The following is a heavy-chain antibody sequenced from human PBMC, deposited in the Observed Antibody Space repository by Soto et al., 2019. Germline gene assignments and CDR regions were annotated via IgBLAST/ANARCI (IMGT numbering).Heavy chain of an antibody. V-gene: IGHV1-18*01. J-gene: IGHJ6*02. CDR3: ARDTVSGSYPSDYYYGMDV. CDR1: GYTFTSYG. CDR2: ISAYNGNK. Sequence: QVPLVQSGAEVKKPGASVKVSCKASGYTFTSYGISWVRQAPGQGLEWMGWISAYNGNKNYAQKLQGRVTMTTDTSTSTAYMELRSLRSDDTAVCYCARDTVSGSYPSDYYYGMDVWGQGTTVTVSS. D-gene: IGHD1-26*01.